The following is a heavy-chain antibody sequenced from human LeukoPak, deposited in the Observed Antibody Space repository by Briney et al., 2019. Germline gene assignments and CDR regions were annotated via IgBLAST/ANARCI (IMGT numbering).Heavy chain of an antibody. CDR1: GYTFNTHG. CDR2: ISAFNANT. Sequence: ASVKVSCKASGYTFNTHGFAWVRQAPGQGLEWMGWISAFNANTNYAQSLQGRVTMTTDTSTSTAYTELRNLRSDNTAVYYCARGMEDVVVIAATPFDIWGQGTMVTVSS. V-gene: IGHV1-18*04. D-gene: IGHD2-15*01. CDR3: ARGMEDVVVIAATPFDI. J-gene: IGHJ3*02.